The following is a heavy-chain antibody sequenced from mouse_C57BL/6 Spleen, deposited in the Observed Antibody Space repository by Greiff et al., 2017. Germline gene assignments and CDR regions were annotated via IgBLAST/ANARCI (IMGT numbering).Heavy chain of an antibody. Sequence: VQLQQPGAELVKPGASVKMSCKASGYTFTSYWITWVKQRPGQGLEWIGDIYPGSGSTNYNEKFKSKATLTVDTSSSTAYMQLSSLTSEDSAVYYCAGGITTVVATNYFDYWGQGTTLTVSS. J-gene: IGHJ2*01. CDR2: IYPGSGST. V-gene: IGHV1-55*01. D-gene: IGHD1-1*01. CDR1: GYTFTSYW. CDR3: AGGITTVVATNYFDY.